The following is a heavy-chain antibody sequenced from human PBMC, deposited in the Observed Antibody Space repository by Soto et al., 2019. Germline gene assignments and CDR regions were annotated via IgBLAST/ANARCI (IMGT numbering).Heavy chain of an antibody. V-gene: IGHV3-21*01. CDR2: ISSSSSYI. J-gene: IGHJ4*02. Sequence: GGSLRLSCAASGFTFSSYSMNWVRQAPGKGLEWVSSISSSSSYIYYADSVKGRFTISRDNAKNSLYLQMSSLRAEDTAVYYCARIVSGSGWPYWGQGTLVTVSS. D-gene: IGHD6-19*01. CDR3: ARIVSGSGWPY. CDR1: GFTFSSYS.